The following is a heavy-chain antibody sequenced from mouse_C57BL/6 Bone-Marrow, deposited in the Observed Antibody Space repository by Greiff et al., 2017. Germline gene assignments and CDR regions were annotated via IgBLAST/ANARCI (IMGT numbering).Heavy chain of an antibody. CDR1: GFNIKNTY. Sequence: EVQGVESVAELVRPGASVKLSCTASGFNIKNTYMHWVKQRPEQGLEWIGRIDPANGNTKYAPKFQGKATITADTSSNTAYLQLSSLTSEDTAIYYCARSSFTTVPGDYWGQGTTLTVSS. CDR2: IDPANGNT. J-gene: IGHJ2*01. CDR3: ARSSFTTVPGDY. V-gene: IGHV14-3*01. D-gene: IGHD1-1*01.